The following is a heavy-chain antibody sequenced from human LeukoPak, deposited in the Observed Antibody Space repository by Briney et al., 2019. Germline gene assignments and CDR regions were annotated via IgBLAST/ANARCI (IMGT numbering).Heavy chain of an antibody. CDR1: GGSISRSSYY. CDR3: AGLTYSSGCYDY. D-gene: IGHD6-19*01. V-gene: IGHV4-39*01. CDR2: IYYTGST. Sequence: SETLSLTCTVSGGSISRSSYYWGWIRQPPGRGLEWIGSIYYTGSTYYSPSLKSRVTISVDTSGNQFSLQLRSVTAADTAVYYCAGLTYSSGCYDYWGQGTLVTVSS. J-gene: IGHJ4*02.